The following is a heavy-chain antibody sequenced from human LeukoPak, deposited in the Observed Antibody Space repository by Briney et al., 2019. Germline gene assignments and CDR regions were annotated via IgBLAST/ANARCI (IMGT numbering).Heavy chain of an antibody. V-gene: IGHV4-34*01. D-gene: IGHD6-13*01. Sequence: PSETLSLTCAVYGGSFSGYYWSWIRQPPGKGLEWIGEINHSGSTNYNPSLKSRVTISVDTSKNQFSLELSSVTAADTAVYYCARGQSWYSSSSCRFDPWGQGTLVTVSS. CDR2: INHSGST. CDR3: ARGQSWYSSSSCRFDP. CDR1: GGSFSGYY. J-gene: IGHJ5*02.